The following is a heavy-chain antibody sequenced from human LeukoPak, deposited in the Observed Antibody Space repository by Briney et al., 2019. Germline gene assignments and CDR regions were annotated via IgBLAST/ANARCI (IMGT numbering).Heavy chain of an antibody. CDR2: IYHSGST. D-gene: IGHD5-18*01. V-gene: IGHV4-30-2*01. Sequence: SETLSLTCDVSGGSISSGGYSWSWIRQPPGKGLEWIGYIYHSGSTYYNPSLKSRVTISVDKSKNQFSLKLSSVTAADTAVYYCARRYGQLWFFDYWGQGTLVTVSS. CDR1: GGSISSGGYS. J-gene: IGHJ4*02. CDR3: ARRYGQLWFFDY.